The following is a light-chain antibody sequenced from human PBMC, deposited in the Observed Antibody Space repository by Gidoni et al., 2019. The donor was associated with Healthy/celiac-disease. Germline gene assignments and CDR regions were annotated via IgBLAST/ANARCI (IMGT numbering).Light chain of an antibody. V-gene: IGLV3-9*01. J-gene: IGLJ2*01. CDR2: RDS. Sequence: SYELTQPLSVSVALGQTARITCGGNNIGSKNVPWYQQKPGQAPVLVIYRDSNRPSGIPERFSGSNSGNTATLTISRAQAGDEADYYCQVWDSSGVFGGGTKLTVL. CDR3: QVWDSSGV. CDR1: NIGSKN.